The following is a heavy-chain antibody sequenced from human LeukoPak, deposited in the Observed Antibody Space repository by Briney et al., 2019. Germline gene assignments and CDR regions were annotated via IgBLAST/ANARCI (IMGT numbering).Heavy chain of an antibody. Sequence: PSETLSLTCTVSGGSISSGGYYWSWIRQHPGKGLEWIGYIYYSGSTNYNPSLKSRVTISVDTSKNQFSLKLSSVTAADTAVYYCASNAKGRYFQHWGQGTLVTVSS. J-gene: IGHJ1*01. CDR3: ASNAKGRYFQH. CDR2: IYYSGST. V-gene: IGHV4-61*08. CDR1: GGSISSGGYY.